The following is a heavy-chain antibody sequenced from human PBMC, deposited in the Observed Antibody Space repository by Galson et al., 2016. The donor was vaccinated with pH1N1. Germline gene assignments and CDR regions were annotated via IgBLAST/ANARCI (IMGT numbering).Heavy chain of an antibody. Sequence: SVKVSCKASGYSFINYAIHWVRLAPGQRLEWMGWINAANGNTRYSQNFQDRVTITRDTSASTAYMDLSSLRSEDTSVYYCARGGNLSDFWSAYYPHGMDVWGQGTTVTGSS. CDR2: INAANGNT. D-gene: IGHD3-3*01. J-gene: IGHJ6*02. CDR3: ARGGNLSDFWSAYYPHGMDV. CDR1: GYSFINYA. V-gene: IGHV1-3*01.